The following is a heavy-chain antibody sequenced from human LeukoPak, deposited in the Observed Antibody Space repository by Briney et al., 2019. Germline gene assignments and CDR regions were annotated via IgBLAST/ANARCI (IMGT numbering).Heavy chain of an antibody. J-gene: IGHJ1*01. V-gene: IGHV3-23*01. CDR2: MSGSGGGT. CDR1: GFTFSSYA. CDR3: AKISSSRWYGEYFQL. Sequence: GGSLRLSCAASGFTFSSYAMSWVRQAPGKGLEWVSAMSGSGGGTFYGDSVKGRFTISRDNSKNTLYLQMNSLRVEDTAVYYCAKISSSRWYGEYFQLWGQGTLVTVSS. D-gene: IGHD6-13*01.